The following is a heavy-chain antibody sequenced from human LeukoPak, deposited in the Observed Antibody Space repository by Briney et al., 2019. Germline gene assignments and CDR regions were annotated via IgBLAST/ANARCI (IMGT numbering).Heavy chain of an antibody. CDR3: ARVWRYYYDSSGPLGAFDI. CDR2: INPNSGGT. J-gene: IGHJ3*02. Sequence: ASVKVSCKASGGTFSSYAISWVRQAPGQGLEWMGWINPNSGGTNYAQKFQGRVTMTRDTSISTAYMELSRLRSDDTAVYYCARVWRYYYDSSGPLGAFDIWGQGTMVTVSS. D-gene: IGHD3-22*01. V-gene: IGHV1-2*02. CDR1: GGTFSSYA.